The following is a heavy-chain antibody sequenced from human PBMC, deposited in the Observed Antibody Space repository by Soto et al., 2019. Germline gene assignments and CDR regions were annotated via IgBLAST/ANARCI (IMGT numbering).Heavy chain of an antibody. CDR2: IYWDDDK. CDR3: AHYVSTSPAGWFAP. J-gene: IGHJ5*02. V-gene: IGHV2-5*02. Sequence: QITLKESGPTLVKPTQTLTLTCTFSGLSLSTSGEAVGWIRQPPGKALEWLALIYWDDDKGYNPTLKTRLTTTTATSKNQVVLTLTHMDPVATATSYFAHYVSTSPAGWFAPWGQGILVTVSS. CDR1: GLSLSTSGEA. D-gene: IGHD3-10*02.